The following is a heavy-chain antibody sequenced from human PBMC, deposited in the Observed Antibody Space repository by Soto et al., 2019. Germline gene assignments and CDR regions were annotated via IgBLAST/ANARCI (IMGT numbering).Heavy chain of an antibody. Sequence: QVQLVESGGGVVQPGRSLRLSCAASGFTFSSYGMHWVRQAPGKGLERVAVIWYDGSNKYYADSVKGRFTISRENSKNTLYRQMNCLRAEDTAVYYCAREDVLRWFGELGPLDNWGQGTLVTVSS. V-gene: IGHV3-33*01. CDR3: AREDVLRWFGELGPLDN. J-gene: IGHJ4*02. CDR1: GFTFSSYG. D-gene: IGHD3-10*01. CDR2: IWYDGSNK.